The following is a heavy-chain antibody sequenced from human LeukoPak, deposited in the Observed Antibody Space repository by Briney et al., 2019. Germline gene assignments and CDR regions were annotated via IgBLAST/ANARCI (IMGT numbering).Heavy chain of an antibody. Sequence: SETLSLTRAVYGGSFSGYYWSWIRQPPGKGLEWIGEINHSGSTNYNPSLKSRVTISVDTSKNQFSLKLSSVTAADTAVYYCASLKRGYYGSGSYYTLDYWGQGTLVTVSS. V-gene: IGHV4-34*01. D-gene: IGHD3-10*01. CDR1: GGSFSGYY. CDR2: INHSGST. CDR3: ASLKRGYYGSGSYYTLDY. J-gene: IGHJ4*02.